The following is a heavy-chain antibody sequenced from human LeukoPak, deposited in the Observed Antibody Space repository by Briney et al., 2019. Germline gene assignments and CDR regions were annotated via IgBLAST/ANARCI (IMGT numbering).Heavy chain of an antibody. J-gene: IGHJ6*02. CDR3: AKGLGSVRYYGMDV. CDR2: ISYDGSNK. CDR1: GFTFSSYV. Sequence: GGSLRLSCAASGFTFSSYVMSWVRQAPGKGLEWVAVISYDGSNKYYADSVKGRFTISRDNSKNTLYLQMNSLRAEDTAVYYCAKGLGSVRYYGMDVWGQGTTVTVSS. V-gene: IGHV3-30*18. D-gene: IGHD3-3*01.